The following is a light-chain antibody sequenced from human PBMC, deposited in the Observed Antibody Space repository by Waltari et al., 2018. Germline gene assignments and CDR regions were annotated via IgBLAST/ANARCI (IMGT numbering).Light chain of an antibody. Sequence: QSALTQPASVAGSPGQSITIAWTGTLSDIGGYPYVTWYQQYPDKAPKLVIYDVIKRPSGVSSRFSGSQSGHTASLTISGLQAEDEADYYCSSHTTTSNLVFGGGTKLTVL. J-gene: IGLJ2*01. CDR3: SSHTTTSNLV. CDR2: DVI. CDR1: LSDIGGYPY. V-gene: IGLV2-14*03.